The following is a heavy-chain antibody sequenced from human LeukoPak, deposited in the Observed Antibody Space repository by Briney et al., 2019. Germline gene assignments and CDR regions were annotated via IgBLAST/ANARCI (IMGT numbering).Heavy chain of an antibody. Sequence: ASVKVSCKASGYTFSGYYMNWVRQAPGQGLELMGWINSNSGGTNYAQKFQGRVTMTRDTSISTAYMELTGLRSDDTAVYYCARADIVGATPDLDYWGQGTLVTVSS. CDR2: INSNSGGT. CDR3: ARADIVGATPDLDY. D-gene: IGHD1-26*01. CDR1: GYTFSGYY. J-gene: IGHJ4*02. V-gene: IGHV1-2*02.